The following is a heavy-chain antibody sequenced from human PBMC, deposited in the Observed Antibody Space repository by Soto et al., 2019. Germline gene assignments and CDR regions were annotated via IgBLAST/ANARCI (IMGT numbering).Heavy chain of an antibody. CDR2: IIPILGIA. V-gene: IGHV1-69*02. CDR1: GGTFSSYT. J-gene: IGHJ4*02. D-gene: IGHD4-17*01. CDR3: ATRTTVTTFTFDY. Sequence: SVKVSCKASGGTFSSYTISWVRQAPGQGLEWMGRIIPILGIANYAQKFQGRVTITADKSTSTAYMELSSLRSEDTAVYYCATRTTVTTFTFDYWGQGTLVTVSS.